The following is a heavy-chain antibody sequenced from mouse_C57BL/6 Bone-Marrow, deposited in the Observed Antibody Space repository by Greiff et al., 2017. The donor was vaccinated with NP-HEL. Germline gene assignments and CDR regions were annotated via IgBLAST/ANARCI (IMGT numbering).Heavy chain of an antibody. D-gene: IGHD1-1*01. V-gene: IGHV1-50*01. J-gene: IGHJ3*01. Sequence: QVQLQQPGAELVKPGASVKLSCKASGYTFTTYWMQWVKQRPGQGLEWIGEIDPSDSYTNYNQKFKGKATLTVDKSSSTAYMQLSNLTSEDAAVYYCARKAYYGRSYEFAYWGQGTLVTVSA. CDR2: IDPSDSYT. CDR3: ARKAYYGRSYEFAY. CDR1: GYTFTTYW.